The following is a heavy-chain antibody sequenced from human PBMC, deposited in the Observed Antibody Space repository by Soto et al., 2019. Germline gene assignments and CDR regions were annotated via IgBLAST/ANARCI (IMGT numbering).Heavy chain of an antibody. CDR1: GCSLSSHA. J-gene: IGHJ4*02. D-gene: IGHD1-1*01. Sequence: GSLRFSCVAAGCSLSSHAVILFLQTQEKGLEWVSSISDSSANSSYAVFVKGRFTVSRDNSRYILYLQMDSLRVEDTAVYYCARVKYNYVSGGNHPVGYWGQGAVVTVSS. CDR2: ISDSSANS. V-gene: IGHV3-23*01. CDR3: ARVKYNYVSGGNHPVGY.